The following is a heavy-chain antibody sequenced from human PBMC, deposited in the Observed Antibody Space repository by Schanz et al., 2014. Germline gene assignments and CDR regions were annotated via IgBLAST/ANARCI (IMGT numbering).Heavy chain of an antibody. CDR2: ISGYNGHT. CDR1: GYNFIDNG. Sequence: QAQLVQSGGEVKKPGASVKISCKASGYNFIDNGISWVRQAPGQGLEWMGWISGYNGHTKYAQRFEDRVIMTTDYXXNTAYMELSSXXXXXXXIYFCARDPIISDAFDLWGQGTVVTVSS. CDR3: ARDPIISDAFDL. V-gene: IGHV1-18*01. J-gene: IGHJ3*01. D-gene: IGHD3-10*01.